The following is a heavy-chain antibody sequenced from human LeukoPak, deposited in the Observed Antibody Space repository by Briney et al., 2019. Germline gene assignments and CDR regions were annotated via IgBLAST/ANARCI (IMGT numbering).Heavy chain of an antibody. CDR3: ARAGLNGDVDY. V-gene: IGHV4-34*01. Sequence: PETLSLTCAVYGGSFSGYYWSWIRQPPGKGLEWIGEINHSGSTNYNPSLKSRATISVDTSKNQFSLKLSSVTAADTAVYYCARAGLNGDVDYWGQGTLVTVSS. CDR2: INHSGST. D-gene: IGHD4-17*01. CDR1: GGSFSGYY. J-gene: IGHJ4*02.